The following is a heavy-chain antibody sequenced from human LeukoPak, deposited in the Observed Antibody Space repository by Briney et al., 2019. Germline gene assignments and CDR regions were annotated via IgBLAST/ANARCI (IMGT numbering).Heavy chain of an antibody. V-gene: IGHV3-48*03. J-gene: IGHJ3*02. Sequence: GSLRLSCAASGFTFRSYAMNWVRQAPGKGLEWVSYITSSGSTIYYADSVKGRFTISRDNAKNSLYLQMNSLRAEDTAVYYCAREMIDAFDIWGQGTMVTVSS. CDR1: GFTFRSYA. CDR2: ITSSGSTI. D-gene: IGHD3-22*01. CDR3: AREMIDAFDI.